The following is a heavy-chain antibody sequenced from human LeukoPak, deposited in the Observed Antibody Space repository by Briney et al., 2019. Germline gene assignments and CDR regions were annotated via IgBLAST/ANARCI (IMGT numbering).Heavy chain of an antibody. V-gene: IGHV3-23*01. J-gene: IGHJ3*02. Sequence: GGSLRLSCAASGFTFSSYAMSWVRQAPGKGLEWVSGISGSGDRTYYVDSVKGRFTVSRDNSRNTLYLQLNSLRAEDTAVYYCARIDAFDIWGQGTMVTVSS. CDR3: ARIDAFDI. CDR2: ISGSGDRT. CDR1: GFTFSSYA.